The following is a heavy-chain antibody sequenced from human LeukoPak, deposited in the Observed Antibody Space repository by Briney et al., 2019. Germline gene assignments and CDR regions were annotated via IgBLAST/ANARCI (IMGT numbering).Heavy chain of an antibody. CDR3: ARVMGAFDI. J-gene: IGHJ3*02. CDR1: GFTVSRNY. Sequence: GGSLRLSCAASGFTVSRNYMSWVRQAPGKGLEWVSYISSSGSTIYYADSVKGRFTISRGNAKNSLYLQMNSLRAEDTAVYYCARVMGAFDIWGQGTMVTVSS. D-gene: IGHD2-8*01. V-gene: IGHV3-11*01. CDR2: ISSSGSTI.